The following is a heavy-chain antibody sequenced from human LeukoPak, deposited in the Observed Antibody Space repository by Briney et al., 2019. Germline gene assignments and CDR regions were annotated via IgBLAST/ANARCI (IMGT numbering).Heavy chain of an antibody. J-gene: IGHJ4*02. Sequence: AGGSLRLSCAASGFTFRTYAIHWVRQAPDKGLEWVSGTSDRGDYTYYADSVKGRFTISRDSSKNTLFLQMNSLRAEDTALYFCARKAQYNGHYPLDYWGQGTLVTVSS. CDR2: TSDRGDYT. V-gene: IGHV3-23*01. D-gene: IGHD1-7*01. CDR1: GFTFRTYA. CDR3: ARKAQYNGHYPLDY.